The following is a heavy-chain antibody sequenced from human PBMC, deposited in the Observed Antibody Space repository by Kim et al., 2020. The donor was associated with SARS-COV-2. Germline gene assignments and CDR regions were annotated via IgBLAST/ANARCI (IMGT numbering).Heavy chain of an antibody. Sequence: SVKVSCQASGGTFSSYAISWVRQAPGQGLEWMGRIIPILGIANYAQKFQGRVTITADKSTSTAYMELSSLRSEDTAVYYCATRYYDRSGYYLPLDYWGQ. V-gene: IGHV1-69*04. CDR3: ATRYYDRSGYYLPLDY. J-gene: IGHJ4*02. CDR1: GGTFSSYA. D-gene: IGHD3-22*01. CDR2: IIPILGIA.